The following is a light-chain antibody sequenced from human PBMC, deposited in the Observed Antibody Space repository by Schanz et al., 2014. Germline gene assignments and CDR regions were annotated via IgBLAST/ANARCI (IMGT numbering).Light chain of an antibody. CDR3: AAWDDRLNGRV. V-gene: IGLV1-44*01. CDR2: NNN. J-gene: IGLJ3*02. Sequence: SVLTQPPSASGTPGQRVTISCSGSSSNIGSDSVNWYQQLPGKAPKLLIYNNNQRPSGVPDRFSGSKSGTSGSLAISGLQSEDEADYYCAAWDDRLNGRVFGGGTKLTVL. CDR1: SSNIGSDS.